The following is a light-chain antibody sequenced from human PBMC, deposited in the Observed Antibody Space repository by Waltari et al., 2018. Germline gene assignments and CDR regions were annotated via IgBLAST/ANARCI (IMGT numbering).Light chain of an antibody. Sequence: EIVMTQSPATLSLSPGESATLSCKASQNVYTNLAWYQQKPGQAPRPLISGASARATGGPSRFRGSGSGTEFTLTISSLQSDDFAVYYCQQYNTWPPLTFGGGTRVDIK. J-gene: IGKJ4*01. V-gene: IGKV3-15*01. CDR1: QNVYTN. CDR3: QQYNTWPPLT. CDR2: GAS.